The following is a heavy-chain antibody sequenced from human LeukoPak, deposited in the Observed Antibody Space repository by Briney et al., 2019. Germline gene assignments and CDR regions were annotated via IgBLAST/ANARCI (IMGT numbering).Heavy chain of an antibody. V-gene: IGHV4-39*07. CDR3: TRGLGWPYFDY. CDR2: IYYSGST. D-gene: IGHD5-24*01. CDR1: GGSISSSSYY. J-gene: IGHJ4*02. Sequence: SETLSLTCTVSGGSISSSSYYWGWIRQPPGKGLEWIGSIYYSGSTYYNPSLKSRVTISVDTSKNQFSLQLNSVTPEDTAVYYCTRGLGWPYFDYWGQGTLVTVSS.